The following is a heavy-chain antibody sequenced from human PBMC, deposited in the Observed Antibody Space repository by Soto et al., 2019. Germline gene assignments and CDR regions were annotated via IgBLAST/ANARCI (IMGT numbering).Heavy chain of an antibody. Sequence: QVQLVQSGAEVKKPGSSVKVSCKASGGTFSSYAISWVRQAPGQGLEWMGGIIPIFGTANYAQKFQGRVTITXXEXTXXAYMELSSLRYEDTAVYYCARDNRGTVTTSRWFDPWGQGTLVTVSS. CDR3: ARDNRGTVTTSRWFDP. CDR2: IIPIFGTA. V-gene: IGHV1-69*05. D-gene: IGHD4-17*01. CDR1: GGTFSSYA. J-gene: IGHJ5*02.